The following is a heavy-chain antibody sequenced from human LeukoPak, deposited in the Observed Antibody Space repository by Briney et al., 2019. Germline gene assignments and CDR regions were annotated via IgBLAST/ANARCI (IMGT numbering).Heavy chain of an antibody. CDR1: GGSISSGGYY. J-gene: IGHJ6*02. CDR3: ARDVVSTDYYYYGMDV. V-gene: IGHV4-31*03. CDR2: IYYSGST. D-gene: IGHD1-26*01. Sequence: SQTLSLTCTVPGGSISSGGYYWSWIRQHPGKGLEWIGYIYYSGSTYYNPSLKSRVTISVDTSKNQFSLKLSSVTAADTAVYYCARDVVSTDYYYYGMDVWGQGTTVTVSS.